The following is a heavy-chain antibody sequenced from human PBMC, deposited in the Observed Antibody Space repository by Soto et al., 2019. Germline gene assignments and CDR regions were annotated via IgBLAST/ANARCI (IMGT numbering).Heavy chain of an antibody. CDR3: ASQLSVAGNYFFYYAMDV. J-gene: IGHJ6*01. CDR1: VFTFSSYA. Sequence: GGSLLLSCASSVFTFSSYAMHWVRQAAGKGLEWVGVIAYDGGNKYYADSVKGRFTISRDNSKNTVYLQMNSLRVDDTAVYYCASQLSVAGNYFFYYAMDVWGQGTTVTVSS. D-gene: IGHD6-13*01. V-gene: IGHV3-30-3*01. CDR2: IAYDGGNK.